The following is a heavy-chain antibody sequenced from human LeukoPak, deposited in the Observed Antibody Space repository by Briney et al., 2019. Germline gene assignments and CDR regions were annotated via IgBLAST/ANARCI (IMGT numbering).Heavy chain of an antibody. CDR1: GGSISSGDYY. V-gene: IGHV4-30-4*02. D-gene: IGHD6-6*01. CDR2: IYYSGST. Sequence: SETLSLTCTVSGGSISSGDYYWSWIRQPPGKGLEWIGYIYYSGSTYYNPSLKSRVTISVDTSKTQFSLKLSSVTAADTAVYYCARGPLYSSSSGWFDPWGQGTLVTVSS. J-gene: IGHJ5*02. CDR3: ARGPLYSSSSGWFDP.